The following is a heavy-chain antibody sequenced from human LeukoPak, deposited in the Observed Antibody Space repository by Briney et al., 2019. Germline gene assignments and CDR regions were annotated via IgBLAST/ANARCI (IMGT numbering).Heavy chain of an antibody. J-gene: IGHJ4*02. V-gene: IGHV3-7*01. CDR2: IRRDGSET. D-gene: IGHD4-11*01. CDR3: ARGRTSGGMTTDIDY. CDR1: GFTFSNYW. Sequence: GGSLRLSCAASGFTFSNYWMTWVRRAPGKGLEWVANIRRDGSETHYVDSVMGRFTISRDNAKNSLYLQMNSLRAEDTAVYYCARGRTSGGMTTDIDYWGQGTLVTVSS.